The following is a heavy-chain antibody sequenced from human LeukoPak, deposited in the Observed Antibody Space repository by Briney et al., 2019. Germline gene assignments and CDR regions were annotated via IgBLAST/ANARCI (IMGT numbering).Heavy chain of an antibody. CDR1: GFTFSNAW. D-gene: IGHD3-22*01. CDR2: IKSKTDGGTT. CDR3: TTRYYYDSSGPIQGPHQGFVFDI. J-gene: IGHJ3*02. V-gene: IGHV3-15*01. Sequence: SGGSLRLSCAASGFTFSNAWMSCVRQAPGKGLEWVGRIKSKTDGGTTDYAAPVKGRLTISRDDSKNTLYLQMNSLKTEDTAVYYCTTRYYYDSSGPIQGPHQGFVFDIWGQGTMVTVSS.